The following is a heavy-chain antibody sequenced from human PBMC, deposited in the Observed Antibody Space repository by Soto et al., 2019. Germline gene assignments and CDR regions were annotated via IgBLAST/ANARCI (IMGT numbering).Heavy chain of an antibody. CDR1: GASLSPAGHC. CDR3: ASATATRRTRNRDY. J-gene: IGHJ4*02. Sequence: PPETLSLTCAVSGASLSPAGHCWTCIRHPPGKGLEWIGSLYHTGSTYYRKSLRSRLTMGVDTAKSQXLLRLSSVTAADTAVYYCASATATRRTRNRDYWGPGSLVT. D-gene: IGHD1-1*01. CDR2: LYHTGST. V-gene: IGHV4-31*11.